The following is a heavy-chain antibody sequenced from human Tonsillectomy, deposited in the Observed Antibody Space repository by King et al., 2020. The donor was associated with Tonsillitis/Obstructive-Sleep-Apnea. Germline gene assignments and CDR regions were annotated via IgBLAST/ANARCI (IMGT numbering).Heavy chain of an antibody. CDR1: GYTFTGYG. Sequence: QLVQSGAEVKKPGASVKVSCKASGYTFTGYGISWVRQAPGQGLEWMGWISAYNGNTNYAQKLQGRVTMTTDTSTSTAYKELRGLRSDDTAVYYCAGEGSGSRWYYYYYMDVWGKGTTVTVSS. CDR2: ISAYNGNT. J-gene: IGHJ6*03. CDR3: AGEGSGSRWYYYYYMDV. V-gene: IGHV1-18*01. D-gene: IGHD1-26*01.